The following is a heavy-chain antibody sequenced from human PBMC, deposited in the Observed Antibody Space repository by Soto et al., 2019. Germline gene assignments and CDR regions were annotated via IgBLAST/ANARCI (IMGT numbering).Heavy chain of an antibody. CDR3: ARDSYDILTGLQYGMDV. D-gene: IGHD3-9*01. V-gene: IGHV4-30-4*01. Sequence: TLSLTCTVSVGSISSGDYYWSWIRQPPGKGLEWIGYIYYSGSTYYNPSLKSRVTISVDTSKNQFSLKLSSVTAADTAVYYCARDSYDILTGLQYGMDVWGQGTTVTVSS. CDR2: IYYSGST. J-gene: IGHJ6*02. CDR1: VGSISSGDYY.